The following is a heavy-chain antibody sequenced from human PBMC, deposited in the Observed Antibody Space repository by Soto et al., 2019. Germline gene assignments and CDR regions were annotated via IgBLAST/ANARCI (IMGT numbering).Heavy chain of an antibody. V-gene: IGHV3-53*04. CDR2: IYSGGST. CDR1: GFTVSSNY. CDR3: ARGRYYGSGYYYYYMDV. J-gene: IGHJ6*03. Sequence: GGSLRLSCAASGFTVSSNYMSWVRQAPGKGLEWVSVIYSGGSTYYADSVKGRFTISRHNSKNTLYLQMNSLRAEDTAVYYCARGRYYGSGYYYYYMDVWGKGTTVTVSS. D-gene: IGHD3-10*01.